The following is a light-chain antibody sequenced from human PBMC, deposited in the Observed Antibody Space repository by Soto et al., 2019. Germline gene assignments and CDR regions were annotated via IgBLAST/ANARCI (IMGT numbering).Light chain of an antibody. V-gene: IGLV2-14*01. CDR1: SSDVGGYNY. CDR3: SSYKSRRHYV. Sequence: QSALTQPASVSGSPGQSITISCTGTSSDVGGYNYVSWYQQHPGKAPKLMIYEVSNRPSGVSNRFSGSKSGNTASLTISGLQAEDEADYYCSSYKSRRHYVFGSGTKVTVL. CDR2: EVS. J-gene: IGLJ1*01.